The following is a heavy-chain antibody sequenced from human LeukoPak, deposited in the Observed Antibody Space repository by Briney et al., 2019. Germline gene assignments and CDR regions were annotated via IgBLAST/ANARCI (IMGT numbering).Heavy chain of an antibody. D-gene: IGHD1-26*01. CDR2: IIPIFGTA. CDR3: ARESIVGATLDY. Sequence: SVKVSCKASGGTFSSYAISWVRQAPGQGLEWMGGIIPIFGTANYAQKFQGRVTVTTDESTSTAYMELSSLRSEDTAVYYCARESIVGATLDYWGQGTLVTVSS. J-gene: IGHJ4*02. V-gene: IGHV1-69*05. CDR1: GGTFSSYA.